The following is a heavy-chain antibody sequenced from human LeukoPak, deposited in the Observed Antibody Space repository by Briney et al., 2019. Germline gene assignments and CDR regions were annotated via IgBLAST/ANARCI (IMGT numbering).Heavy chain of an antibody. V-gene: IGHV3-21*01. CDR3: ATLDYDFWSGYYPNWFDP. D-gene: IGHD3-3*01. Sequence: GGSLRLSCAASGFTFSSYSMNWVRQAPGKGLEWVSSISSSSSYIYYADPVKGRFTISRDNAKNSLYLQMNSLRAEDTAVYYCATLDYDFWSGYYPNWFDPWGQGTLVTVSS. J-gene: IGHJ5*02. CDR2: ISSSSSYI. CDR1: GFTFSSYS.